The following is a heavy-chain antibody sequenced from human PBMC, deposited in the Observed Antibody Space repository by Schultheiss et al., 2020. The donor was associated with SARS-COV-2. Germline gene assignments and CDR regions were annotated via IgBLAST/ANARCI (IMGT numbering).Heavy chain of an antibody. J-gene: IGHJ4*02. CDR2: IYYSGST. CDR1: GYSISSGYY. V-gene: IGHV4-38-2*02. CDR3: ARELSKEWLDLGGFDY. D-gene: IGHD6-19*01. Sequence: SETLSLTCSVSGYSISSGYYWSWIRQPPGKGLEWIGYIYYSGSTNYNPSLKSRVTISVDTSKNQFSLKLSSVTAADTAVYYCARELSKEWLDLGGFDYWGQGTLVTVSS.